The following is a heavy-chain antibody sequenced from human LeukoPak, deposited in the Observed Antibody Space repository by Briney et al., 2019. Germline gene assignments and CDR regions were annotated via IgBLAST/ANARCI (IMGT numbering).Heavy chain of an antibody. D-gene: IGHD3-3*01. Sequence: PSETLSLTCTVSGGSISSYYWSWIRQHPGKGLEWIGYIYYSGSTYYNPSLKSRVTISVDTSKNQFSLKLSSVTAADTAVYYCARGAGTIFGVVTKYYFDYWGQGTLVTVSS. CDR3: ARGAGTIFGVVTKYYFDY. V-gene: IGHV4-59*06. CDR2: IYYSGST. J-gene: IGHJ4*02. CDR1: GGSISSYY.